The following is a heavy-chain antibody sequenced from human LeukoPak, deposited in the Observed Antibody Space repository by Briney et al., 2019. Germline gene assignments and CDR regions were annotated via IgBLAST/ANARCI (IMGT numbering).Heavy chain of an antibody. CDR1: GYTFTGYY. CDR2: INPNSGGT. D-gene: IGHD3-10*01. Sequence: ASVKVSCKASGYTFTGYYMHWVRQAPGQGLEWMGWINPNSGGTNYAQKFQGRVTMTRDTSISTAYMELSRLRSDDMAVYYCARVRYYTSGSYYNRFDYWGQGTLVTVSS. V-gene: IGHV1-2*02. J-gene: IGHJ4*02. CDR3: ARVRYYTSGSYYNRFDY.